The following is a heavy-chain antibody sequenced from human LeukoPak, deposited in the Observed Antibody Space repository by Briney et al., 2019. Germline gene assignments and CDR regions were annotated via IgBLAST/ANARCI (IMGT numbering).Heavy chain of an antibody. CDR2: IKQDGSEK. CDR1: GYTFSSRM. D-gene: IGHD3-10*01. CDR3: ARDEGTY. J-gene: IGHJ4*02. V-gene: IGHV3-7*01. Sequence: GGSLTLSCVASGYTFSSRMMTWLRQAPGKGLEWVANIKQDGSEKNYVDSVEGRFTISRDNARNSLYLQMNSLRAEDTAVYYCARDEGTYWGQGTLVTVSS.